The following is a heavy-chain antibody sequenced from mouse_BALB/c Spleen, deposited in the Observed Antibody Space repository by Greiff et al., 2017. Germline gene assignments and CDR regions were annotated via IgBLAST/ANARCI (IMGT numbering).Heavy chain of an antibody. CDR3: ARCDYYGYDAMDY. D-gene: IGHD1-2*01. V-gene: IGHV1S29*02. CDR1: GYTFTDYN. Sequence: VQLKQSGPELVKPGASVKISCKASGYTFTDYNMHWVKQSHGKSLEWIGYIYPYNGGTGYNQKFKSKATLTVDNSSSTAYMELRSLTSEDSAVYYCARCDYYGYDAMDYWGQGTSVTVSS. CDR2: IYPYNGGT. J-gene: IGHJ4*01.